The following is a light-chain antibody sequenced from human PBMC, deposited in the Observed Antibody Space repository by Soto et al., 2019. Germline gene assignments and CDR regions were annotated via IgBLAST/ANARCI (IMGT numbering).Light chain of an antibody. CDR2: AAS. Sequence: DIQMTQSPSSLSASVGYRVTITCRTSQSIRSSLNWYQQKPGKAPNLLLYAASRLQSGVPSRFSGSGSGTDFTLTISSLQPADFATYYCQQSYSTPFTFGPGTKVDIK. J-gene: IGKJ3*01. CDR3: QQSYSTPFT. V-gene: IGKV1-39*01. CDR1: QSIRSS.